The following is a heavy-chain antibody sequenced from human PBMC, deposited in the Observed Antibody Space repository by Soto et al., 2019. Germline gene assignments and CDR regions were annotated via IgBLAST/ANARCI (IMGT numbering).Heavy chain of an antibody. CDR1: GGSMSSYY. Sequence: SETLSLTCTVWGGSMSSYYWTWIRQPAGKGLEWIGRVYSSGGTHYNPSLKSRVTISLDTSKNQFSLRLLSVTDADTAVYYCARGQRFSDWFDPWGQGTLVTVSS. V-gene: IGHV4-4*07. D-gene: IGHD3-3*01. J-gene: IGHJ5*02. CDR3: ARGQRFSDWFDP. CDR2: VYSSGGT.